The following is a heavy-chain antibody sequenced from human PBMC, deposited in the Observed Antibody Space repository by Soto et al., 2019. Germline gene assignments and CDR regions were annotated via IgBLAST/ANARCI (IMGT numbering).Heavy chain of an antibody. D-gene: IGHD3-22*01. CDR1: GYTFTGYY. Sequence: PSVKVSCKASGYTFTGYYMHWVRQAPGQGLEWMGCINPNSGGTNYAQKFQGWVTMTRDTSISTAYMELSRLRSDDTAVYYCARVISLVVEAVDIWGQGTMVTVS. CDR3: ARVISLVVEAVDI. J-gene: IGHJ3*02. V-gene: IGHV1-2*04. CDR2: INPNSGGT.